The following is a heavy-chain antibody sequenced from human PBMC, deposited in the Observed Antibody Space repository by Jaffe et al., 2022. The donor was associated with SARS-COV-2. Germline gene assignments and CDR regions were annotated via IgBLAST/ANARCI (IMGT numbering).Heavy chain of an antibody. J-gene: IGHJ4*02. CDR1: GFSLSNARMG. Sequence: QVTLKESGPVLVKPTETLTLTCTVSGFSLSNARMGVSWIRQPPGKALEWLAHIFSNDEKSYSTSLKSRLTISKDTSKSQVVLTMTNMDPVDTATYYCARMYYYDSSGWYYFDYWGQGTLVTVSS. D-gene: IGHD3-22*01. CDR3: ARMYYYDSSGWYYFDY. V-gene: IGHV2-26*01. CDR2: IFSNDEK.